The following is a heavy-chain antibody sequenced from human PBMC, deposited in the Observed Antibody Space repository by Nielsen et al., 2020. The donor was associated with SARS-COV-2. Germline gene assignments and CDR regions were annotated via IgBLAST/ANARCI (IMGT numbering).Heavy chain of an antibody. CDR3: ARGPDRSARWRMYNWFDP. CDR1: GGSISSSSYY. CDR2: IYYSGST. D-gene: IGHD6-19*01. Sequence: SETLSLTCTVSGGSISSSSYYWGWIRQPPGKGLEWIGSIYYSGSTYYNPSLKSRVTISVDTSKNQFSLKLSSVTAADTAVYYCARGPDRSARWRMYNWFDPWGQGTLVTVSS. J-gene: IGHJ5*02. V-gene: IGHV4-39*01.